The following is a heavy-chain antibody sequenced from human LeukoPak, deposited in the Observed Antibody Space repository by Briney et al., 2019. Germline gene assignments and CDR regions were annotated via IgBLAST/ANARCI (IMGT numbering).Heavy chain of an antibody. Sequence: GGSLRLSCTASGFTLSSFGMHWVRQAPGKGLEWVAFIPYDGSNTYYADSVKGRFTLSRDLSKNTLYLQMNRLRVEDTAKYYCAKDRGYYAPDFWGQGTLVTVSS. CDR3: AKDRGYYAPDF. CDR2: IPYDGSNT. V-gene: IGHV3-30*02. D-gene: IGHD3-3*01. J-gene: IGHJ4*02. CDR1: GFTLSSFG.